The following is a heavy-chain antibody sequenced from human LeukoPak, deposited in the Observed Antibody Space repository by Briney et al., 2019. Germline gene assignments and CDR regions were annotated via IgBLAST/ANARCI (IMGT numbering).Heavy chain of an antibody. V-gene: IGHV4-59*01. J-gene: IGHJ4*02. CDR3: ARDHPYGSGSYIVN. Sequence: SETLSLTCTVSGGSLSSYYWSWIRQTPGKGLEWIGYIYYSGSTNYNPSLKSRVTISVDTSKNQFSLKLSSVTAADTAVYYCARDHPYGSGSYIVNWGQGTLGTVSS. CDR2: IYYSGST. D-gene: IGHD3-10*01. CDR1: GGSLSSYY.